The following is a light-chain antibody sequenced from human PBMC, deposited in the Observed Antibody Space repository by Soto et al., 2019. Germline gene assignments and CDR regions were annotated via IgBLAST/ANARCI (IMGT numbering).Light chain of an antibody. CDR3: QQYGSSPFT. J-gene: IGKJ3*01. Sequence: EIVLTQSPGTLSLSPGERATLSCRASQSVSSSYLAWYQQKPGQAPRLLIYGASSRATGIPDRFSGSGSGTDFTLTISRLETEDFAEYYCQQYGSSPFTFGPGTKVDIK. V-gene: IGKV3-20*01. CDR2: GAS. CDR1: QSVSSSY.